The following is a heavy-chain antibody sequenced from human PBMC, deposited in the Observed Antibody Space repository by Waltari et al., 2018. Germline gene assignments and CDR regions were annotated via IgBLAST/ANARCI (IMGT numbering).Heavy chain of an antibody. D-gene: IGHD1-26*01. CDR3: ASGISRPGAGY. V-gene: IGHV3-53*01. CDR1: GFTVSSNY. J-gene: IGHJ4*02. CDR2: MWCGGST. Sequence: EVQLVESGGGLIQPGGSLRLSCAASGFTVSSNYMSWVRQAPGKGVEVGSVMWCGGSTYYADSVKGRFTISRDNSKNTLYLQMNSLRAEDTAVYYCASGISRPGAGYWGQGTLVTVSS.